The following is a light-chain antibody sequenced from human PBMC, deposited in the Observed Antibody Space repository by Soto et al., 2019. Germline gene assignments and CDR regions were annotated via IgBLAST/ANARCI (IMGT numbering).Light chain of an antibody. V-gene: IGKV1-33*01. CDR3: QYCDYLPL. CDR2: DAS. Sequence: DIQLTQSPSSLSASVGETVTVTCQASQDISVYLNWYQEKPGKAPTLLIYDASNLKTGVPSRFSGSGSGTDFTFTISSLQPEDIATYYCQYCDYLPLFGPGTTVDFK. CDR1: QDISVY. J-gene: IGKJ3*01.